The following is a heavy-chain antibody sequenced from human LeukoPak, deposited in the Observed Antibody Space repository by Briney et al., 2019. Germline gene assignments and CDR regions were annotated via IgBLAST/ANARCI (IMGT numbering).Heavy chain of an antibody. J-gene: IGHJ5*02. Sequence: HTGGSLRLSCAASGFTFSSYSMNWVRQAPGQGLEWVSYITSDSTTMFYADSVKGRFTASRDNAENSMYLQMNSLRAEDTAVYYCARVALRPIDYSNPEFDPWGQGTLVTVSS. CDR1: GFTFSSYS. CDR2: ITSDSTTM. D-gene: IGHD4-11*01. V-gene: IGHV3-48*01. CDR3: ARVALRPIDYSNPEFDP.